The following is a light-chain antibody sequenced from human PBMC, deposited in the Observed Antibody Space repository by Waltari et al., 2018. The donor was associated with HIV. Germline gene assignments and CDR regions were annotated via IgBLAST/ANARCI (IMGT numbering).Light chain of an antibody. CDR2: DVS. J-gene: IGLJ2*01. CDR1: SSDVGGYNY. Sequence: QSALTQPASVSGSPGQSITISCTGTSSDVGGYNYVPWYQQHPGKAPKLMIYDVSNRPSGVSNRFSGSKSGNMASLTISGLQAEDEADYYCSSYTSSSTPLVVFGGGTKLTVL. CDR3: SSYTSSSTPLVV. V-gene: IGLV2-14*03.